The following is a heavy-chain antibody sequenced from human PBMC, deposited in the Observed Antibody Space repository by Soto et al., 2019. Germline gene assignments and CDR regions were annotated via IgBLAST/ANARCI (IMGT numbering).Heavy chain of an antibody. J-gene: IGHJ6*02. D-gene: IGHD5-12*01. Sequence: PVGSLRLSCAASGFTFSSYAMSWVRQAPGKGLEWVSAISGSGGSTYYADSVKGRFTISRDNSKNTLYLQMNSLRAEDTAVYYCATEGTQAVDIVATLTKTKTYGMDVWGQGTTVTVSS. CDR3: ATEGTQAVDIVATLTKTKTYGMDV. CDR1: GFTFSSYA. CDR2: ISGSGGST. V-gene: IGHV3-23*01.